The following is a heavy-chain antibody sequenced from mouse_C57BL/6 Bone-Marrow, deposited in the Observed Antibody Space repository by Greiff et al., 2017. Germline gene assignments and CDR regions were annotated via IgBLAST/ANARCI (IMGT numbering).Heavy chain of an antibody. CDR2: IDPANGNT. Sequence: VQLQQSVAELVRPGASVKLSCTASGFNFKNTYMHWVKQRPEQGLEWIGRIDPANGNTKYAPKFQGKATITADTSSNTAYLQLSSLTSEDTAVFYCARRDHYGSSLFDYWGQGTTLTVSS. J-gene: IGHJ2*01. CDR3: ARRDHYGSSLFDY. V-gene: IGHV14-3*01. CDR1: GFNFKNTY. D-gene: IGHD1-1*01.